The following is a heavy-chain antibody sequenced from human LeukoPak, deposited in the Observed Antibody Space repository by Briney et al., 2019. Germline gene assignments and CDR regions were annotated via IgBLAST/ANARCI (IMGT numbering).Heavy chain of an antibody. D-gene: IGHD6-19*01. V-gene: IGHV3-30*02. Sequence: GGSLRLSCTASGLTFNNYGMHWVRQAPGKGLEWVAFIRHDGSDKYSAESVKGRFTISRDNSKSTLYLQMNSLRPDDTAVYYCAKDDWLPSSPTVAGLGDWGQGTLVTVSS. CDR2: IRHDGSDK. CDR1: GLTFNNYG. CDR3: AKDDWLPSSPTVAGLGD. J-gene: IGHJ4*02.